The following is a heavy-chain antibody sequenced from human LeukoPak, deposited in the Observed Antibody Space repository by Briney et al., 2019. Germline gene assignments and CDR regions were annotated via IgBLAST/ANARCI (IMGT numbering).Heavy chain of an antibody. J-gene: IGHJ4*02. D-gene: IGHD3-10*01. Sequence: PSETLSLTCAVYSGSFSGYYWTWFRQPPGKGLEWIGEFNHSWGAKYNPSLKSRATISVDTSNNHPSLSLNSVTAADTAVYYCAASLWFGIYPDYWGQGSLVTVSS. CDR1: SGSFSGYY. V-gene: IGHV4-34*01. CDR2: FNHSWGA. CDR3: AASLWFGIYPDY.